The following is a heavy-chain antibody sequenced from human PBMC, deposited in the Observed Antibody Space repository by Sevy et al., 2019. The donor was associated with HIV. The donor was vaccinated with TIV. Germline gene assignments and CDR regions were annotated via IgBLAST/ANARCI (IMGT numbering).Heavy chain of an antibody. D-gene: IGHD1-26*01. CDR2: ISYDGINK. CDR3: ARDSNSGYYYYYAMDV. J-gene: IGHJ6*02. V-gene: IGHV3-30-3*01. CDR1: GFIFSNYA. Sequence: GGSLRLSCAASGFIFSNYAMHWVRQAPGKGLEWVAVISYDGINKYYADSVKGRFTISRDNSKNTLYVQMNSLRAEDTAVYYCARDSNSGYYYYYAMDVWSQGTTVTVSS.